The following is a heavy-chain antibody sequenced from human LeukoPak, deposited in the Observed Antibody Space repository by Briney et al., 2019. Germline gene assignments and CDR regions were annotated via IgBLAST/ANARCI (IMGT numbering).Heavy chain of an antibody. Sequence: GGSLRLSCVASGFTFSDYAMTWVRQAPGKGLEWVSAISGPGGSTYYAGSVKGRFTISRDNSKNTLFLQMNSLRVEDTAVYYCAKVDQQLAAWFYYGMDVWGQGTTVTVSS. CDR3: AKVDQQLAAWFYYGMDV. CDR1: GFTFSDYA. D-gene: IGHD6-13*01. CDR2: ISGPGGST. J-gene: IGHJ6*02. V-gene: IGHV3-23*01.